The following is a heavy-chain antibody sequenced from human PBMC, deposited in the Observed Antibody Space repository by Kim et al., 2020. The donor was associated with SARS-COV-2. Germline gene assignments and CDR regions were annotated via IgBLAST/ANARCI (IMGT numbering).Heavy chain of an antibody. J-gene: IGHJ6*02. V-gene: IGHV3-33*05. CDR1: GFTFSSYG. CDR2: ISYDGSNK. Sequence: GGSLRLSCAASGFTFSSYGMHWVRQAPGKGLEWVAVISYDGSNKYYADSVKGRFTISRDNSKNTLYLQMNSLRAEDTAVYYCAREYDILTAPLPDVWGQGTTVTVSS. CDR3: AREYDILTAPLPDV. D-gene: IGHD3-9*01.